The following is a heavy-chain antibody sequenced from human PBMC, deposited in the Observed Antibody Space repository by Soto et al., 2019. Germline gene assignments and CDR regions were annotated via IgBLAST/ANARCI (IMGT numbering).Heavy chain of an antibody. V-gene: IGHV1-8*01. D-gene: IGHD6-19*01. Sequence: ASVKVSCKASGYTFTSYDINWVRQATGQGLEWMGWMNPNSGNTGYAQKFQGRVTMTTDTYTSTAYMELRSLRSDDTAVYYCARVRSSGYAFDIWGQGTMVTVSS. CDR3: ARVRSSGYAFDI. J-gene: IGHJ3*02. CDR1: GYTFTSYD. CDR2: MNPNSGNT.